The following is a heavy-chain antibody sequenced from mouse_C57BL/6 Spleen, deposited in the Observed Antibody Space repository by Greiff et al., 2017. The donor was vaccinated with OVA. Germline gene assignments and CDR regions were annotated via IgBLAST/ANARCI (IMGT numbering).Heavy chain of an antibody. V-gene: IGHV14-4*01. CDR2: IDPENGDT. CDR3: TGGYDGYYRFAD. D-gene: IGHD2-3*01. J-gene: IGHJ3*01. CDR1: GFNIKDDY. Sequence: VQLQQSGAELVRPGASVKLSCTASGFNIKDDYMHWVKQRPEQGLEWIGWIDPENGDTEYASKFQGKATITADTSSNTAYLQLSSLTSEDTAVDDYTGGYDGYYRFADWGQGTLVTVSA.